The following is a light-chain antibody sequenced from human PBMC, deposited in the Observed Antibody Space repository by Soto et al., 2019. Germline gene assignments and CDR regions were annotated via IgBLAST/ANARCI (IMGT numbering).Light chain of an antibody. CDR2: GAS. CDR1: QSVSRTY. J-gene: IGKJ1*01. V-gene: IGKV3-20*01. CDR3: KQYGTSPRT. Sequence: GWTQYPEKLSLSPGERATLSCRASQSVSRTYLAWYQQKPGQAPRLLIYGASSRATGIPDRFSGSGSGTDFTLTISIPEPEDFAVYYCKQYGTSPRTFGQGTKV.